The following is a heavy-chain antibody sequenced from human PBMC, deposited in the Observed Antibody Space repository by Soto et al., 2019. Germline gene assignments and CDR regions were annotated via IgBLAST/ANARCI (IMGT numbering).Heavy chain of an antibody. CDR1: GASISGYY. D-gene: IGHD3-16*01. J-gene: IGHJ4*02. CDR3: VWPFSRRSPYFDY. V-gene: IGHV4-59*01. CDR2: ISDSGST. Sequence: SETLSLTCTVSGASISGYYWSWIRQPPGKGLEWIGYISDSGSTNYNPSLKSRVIISEDTSKNQFSLKLTSVTTQYASVYYGVWPFSRRSPYFDYCAQAILVTVS.